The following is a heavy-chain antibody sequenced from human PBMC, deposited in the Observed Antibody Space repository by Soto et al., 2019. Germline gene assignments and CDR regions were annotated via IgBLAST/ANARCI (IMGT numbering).Heavy chain of an antibody. J-gene: IGHJ3*02. CDR2: IYYSGST. CDR3: ARTYDGSGPNSGGYGFDI. V-gene: IGHV4-59*01. Sequence: PSETLSLTCTVSGGSISSYYWSWIRQPPGKGLEWIAYIYYSGSTSYNPSLKSRVSISLDTSKNRFSLKLSSVTAADTAVYYCARTYDGSGPNSGGYGFDIWGQGTMVTVSS. D-gene: IGHD3-22*01. CDR1: GGSISSYY.